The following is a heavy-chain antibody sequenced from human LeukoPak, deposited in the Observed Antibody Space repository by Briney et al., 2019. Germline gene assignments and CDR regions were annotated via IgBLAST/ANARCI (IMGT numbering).Heavy chain of an antibody. D-gene: IGHD6-19*01. CDR1: GGSFSGYY. V-gene: IGHV4-34*01. CDR3: ARHPGYSSGWYPNYGMDV. CDR2: INHSGST. J-gene: IGHJ6*04. Sequence: SETLSLTCAVYGGSFSGYYWSWIRQPPGKGLEWLGEINHSGSTNYNPSLKSRVTISVDTSKNQFSLKLSSVTAADTAVYYCARHPGYSSGWYPNYGMDVWGKGTTVTVSS.